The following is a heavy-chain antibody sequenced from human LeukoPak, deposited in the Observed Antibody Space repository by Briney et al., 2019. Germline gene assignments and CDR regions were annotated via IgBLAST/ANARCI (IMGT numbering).Heavy chain of an antibody. V-gene: IGHV3-11*01. D-gene: IGHD4-11*01. J-gene: IGHJ4*02. Sequence: PGGSLRLSCAASGFTFSDYYMSWIRQAPGKGLEWVSYISSSGSTIYYADSVKGRFTISRDNAKNSLYLQMNSLRAEDTAVYYCAKAVHTVTATPNDYWGQGTLVTVSS. CDR1: GFTFSDYY. CDR2: ISSSGSTI. CDR3: AKAVHTVTATPNDY.